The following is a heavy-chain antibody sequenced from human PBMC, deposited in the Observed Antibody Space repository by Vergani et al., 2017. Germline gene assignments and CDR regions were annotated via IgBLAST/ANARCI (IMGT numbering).Heavy chain of an antibody. Sequence: QVQLVQSGAEVKKPGASVKVSCKASGYTLTNYGISWVRRAPGQGLEWMGWISAYNGNTNYAQKLQGRVTMTTDTSTSTAYMELRSLKSDDTAVYYCASEDRVIVFGVITAYYFDYWGQGTLVTVSS. CDR3: ASEDRVIVFGVITAYYFDY. D-gene: IGHD3-3*01. CDR2: ISAYNGNT. V-gene: IGHV1-18*01. J-gene: IGHJ4*02. CDR1: GYTLTNYG.